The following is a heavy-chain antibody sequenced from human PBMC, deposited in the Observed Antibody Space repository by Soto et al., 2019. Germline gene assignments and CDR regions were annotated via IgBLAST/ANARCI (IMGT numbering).Heavy chain of an antibody. CDR1: GYTFTSNA. Sequence: ASVKVSCKASGYTFTSNAMHWVRQAPGQRLEWMGWINAGNGNTKYSQKFQGRVTITRDTSASTAYMELSSLRSEDTAVYYCARELLEWQYNDAFDIWGQGTMVTVSS. V-gene: IGHV1-3*01. CDR3: ARELLEWQYNDAFDI. CDR2: INAGNGNT. D-gene: IGHD3-3*01. J-gene: IGHJ3*02.